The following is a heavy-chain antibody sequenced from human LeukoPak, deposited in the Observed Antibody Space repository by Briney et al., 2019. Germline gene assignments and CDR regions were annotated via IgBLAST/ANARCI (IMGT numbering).Heavy chain of an antibody. D-gene: IGHD7-27*01. V-gene: IGHV4-38-2*02. J-gene: IGHJ4*02. CDR3: ARDLTGGATDF. CDR1: GYSISSGYH. CDR2: IHHSGST. Sequence: SETLSLTCTVSGYSISSGYHWGWIRQPPGKGLEWIGAIHHSGSTYYQPSLKSRVTISVDTSKNQFSLKLSSVTAADTAVYYCARDLTGGATDFWGQGTLVTVSS.